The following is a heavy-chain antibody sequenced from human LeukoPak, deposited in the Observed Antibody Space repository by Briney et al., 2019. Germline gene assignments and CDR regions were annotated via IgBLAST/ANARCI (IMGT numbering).Heavy chain of an antibody. Sequence: SETLSLTCTVSGGSISSGSYYWSWIRQPAGKGLEWIGRIYTSGSTNYNPSLKSRVTISVDTSKNQFSLKLSSVTAADTAVYYCARGAAPPTVWFDPWGQGTLVTVSS. CDR3: ARGAAPPTVWFDP. D-gene: IGHD6-6*01. V-gene: IGHV4-61*02. CDR2: IYTSGST. J-gene: IGHJ5*02. CDR1: GGSISSGSYY.